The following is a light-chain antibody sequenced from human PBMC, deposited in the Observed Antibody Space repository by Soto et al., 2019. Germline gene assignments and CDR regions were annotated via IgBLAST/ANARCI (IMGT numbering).Light chain of an antibody. J-gene: IGKJ3*01. CDR1: QTVSSNY. V-gene: IGKV3-20*01. CDR2: CAS. Sequence: EIVLTQSPGTLSLSPGERATLSCRASQTVSSNYLAWYQQKPGQAPRLLIYCASSRATGIPDRFSGSGSGADFTLTISRLEPEDCAVYYCQQYATTPFTFGAGTKVDIK. CDR3: QQYATTPFT.